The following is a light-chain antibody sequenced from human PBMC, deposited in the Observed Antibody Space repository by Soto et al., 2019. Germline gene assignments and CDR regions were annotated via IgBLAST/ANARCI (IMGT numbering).Light chain of an antibody. CDR1: QSISGW. CDR2: KAS. J-gene: IGKJ5*01. V-gene: IGKV1-5*03. CDR3: QQYKTYPIT. Sequence: DIQMTQSPVTLSASVGDRVTITCRASQSISGWVAWYQQKPGKAPKLLIYKASSLESGDPSRFSGRGSGTEFTLTISSLQPDDFATYYCQQYKTYPITFGQGTRLEIK.